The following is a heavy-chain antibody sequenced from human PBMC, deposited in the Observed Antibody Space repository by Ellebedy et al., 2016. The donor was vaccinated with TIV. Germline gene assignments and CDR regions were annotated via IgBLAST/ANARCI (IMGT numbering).Heavy chain of an antibody. CDR3: ARDYTIFGVVSHYYCGMDV. V-gene: IGHV4-59*01. Sequence: SETLSLTXTVSGGSISSYYWSWIRQPPGKGLEWIGYIYYSGSTNYNPSLKSRVTISVDTSKNQFSLKLSSVTAADTAVYYCARDYTIFGVVSHYYCGMDVWGQGTTVTVSS. J-gene: IGHJ6*02. CDR1: GGSISSYY. D-gene: IGHD3-3*01. CDR2: IYYSGST.